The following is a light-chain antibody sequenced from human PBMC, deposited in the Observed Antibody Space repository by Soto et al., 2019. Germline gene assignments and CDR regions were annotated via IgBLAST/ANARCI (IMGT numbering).Light chain of an antibody. CDR2: GAS. Sequence: EIVMTQYPATLSVSPGERATLSCMASQSVSSNLAWYQQKPGQAPRLLIYGASTRATGIPARFSGSGSGTEFTLTISSLQSEDFAVYYCQQYNNWPLWTFGQGTQVDIK. V-gene: IGKV3-15*01. CDR1: QSVSSN. CDR3: QQYNNWPLWT. J-gene: IGKJ1*01.